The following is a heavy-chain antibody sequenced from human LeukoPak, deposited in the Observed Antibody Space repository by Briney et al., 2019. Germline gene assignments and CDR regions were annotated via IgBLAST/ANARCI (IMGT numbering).Heavy chain of an antibody. CDR2: ISGSGGST. CDR3: AKAGYFDWLFPN. D-gene: IGHD3-9*01. CDR1: GFTSSSYA. Sequence: GGSLRLSCAASGFTSSSYAMSWVRQAPGKGLEWVSAISGSGGSTYYADSVKGQFTISRDNSKNTLYLQMNSLRAEDTAVYYCAKAGYFDWLFPNWGQGTLVTVSS. J-gene: IGHJ4*02. V-gene: IGHV3-23*01.